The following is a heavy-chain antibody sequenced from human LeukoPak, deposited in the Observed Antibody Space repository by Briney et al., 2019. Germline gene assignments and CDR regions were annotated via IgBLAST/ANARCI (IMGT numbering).Heavy chain of an antibody. CDR1: GGSFSGYY. J-gene: IGHJ4*02. V-gene: IGHV4-34*01. CDR3: ARFPGFLNRDY. Sequence: SETLSLTCAVYGGSFSGYYWSWIRQPPGKGLEWIGEINHSGSTNYNPSLKSRVTISLDTSKNQLSLKLNSVTAADTAVYYCARFPGFLNRDYWGQGTLVTVSS. D-gene: IGHD1-1*01. CDR2: INHSGST.